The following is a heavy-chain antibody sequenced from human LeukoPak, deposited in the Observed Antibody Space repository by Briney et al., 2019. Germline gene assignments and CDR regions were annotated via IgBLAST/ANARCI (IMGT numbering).Heavy chain of an antibody. V-gene: IGHV4-39*07. J-gene: IGHJ4*02. CDR1: GGSISSSSYY. CDR2: IYYSGNT. Sequence: SETLSLTCTVSGGSISSSSYYWGWIRQPPGKGLEWIGSIYYSGNTYYNPSLKSRVTISLDTSNSHFSLKLSSVTAADTAVYYCARYHNGYDDYWGQGTLVTVSS. D-gene: IGHD5-12*01. CDR3: ARYHNGYDDY.